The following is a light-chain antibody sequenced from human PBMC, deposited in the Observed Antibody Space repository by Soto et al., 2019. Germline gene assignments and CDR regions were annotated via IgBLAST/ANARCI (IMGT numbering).Light chain of an antibody. J-gene: IGKJ1*01. CDR1: QSISSW. CDR3: QQYNSYWT. CDR2: DAS. Sequence: DIQMTQSPSTLSASVGDRVTITCRASQSISSWLAWYQQKPGKAPKLLIYDASSLVSGVPSRFSGSGAGTEFTLTIRRLQPDDFATYYCQQYNSYWTFGQGTKVEI. V-gene: IGKV1-5*01.